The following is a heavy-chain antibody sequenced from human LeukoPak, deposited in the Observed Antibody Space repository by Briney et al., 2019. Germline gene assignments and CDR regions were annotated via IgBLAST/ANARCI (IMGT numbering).Heavy chain of an antibody. J-gene: IGHJ6*02. CDR2: IYYSGST. V-gene: IGHV4-39*01. Sequence: SETLSLTCTVSGGSISSSSYYWGWIRHPPGKGLEWIGSIYYSGSTYYNPSLKSRVTISVDTSKNQFSLKLSSVTAADTAVYYCARLSAEGYSSSWYWGDYYYGMDVWGQGTTVTVSS. D-gene: IGHD6-13*01. CDR3: ARLSAEGYSSSWYWGDYYYGMDV. CDR1: GGSISSSSYY.